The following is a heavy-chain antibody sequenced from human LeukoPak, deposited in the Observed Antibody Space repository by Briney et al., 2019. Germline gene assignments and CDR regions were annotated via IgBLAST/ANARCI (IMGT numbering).Heavy chain of an antibody. D-gene: IGHD3-9*01. Sequence: SETLSLTCTVSGGSISSYYWSWIRQPPGKGLEWSGYIYYSGRTNYNPSLKSRVTISVDTSNNQFSLKLTSLPAADTAVYYCASEVYDIFTASYRGWFDPWGQGTLVTVSS. CDR3: ASEVYDIFTASYRGWFDP. CDR1: GGSISSYY. J-gene: IGHJ5*02. V-gene: IGHV4-59*01. CDR2: IYYSGRT.